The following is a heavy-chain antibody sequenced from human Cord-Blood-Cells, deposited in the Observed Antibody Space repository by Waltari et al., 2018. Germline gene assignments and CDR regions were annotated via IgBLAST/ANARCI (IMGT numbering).Heavy chain of an antibody. Sequence: QLQLQESGPGLVKPSETLSLTCTVSGGSISSSSYYWGWIRQPPGKGLEWIGSIYYSGSTYSNPSLKSRVTISVDTSKNQFSLKLSSVTAADTAVYYCASRNWGLRRPLHYFDYWGQGTLVTVSS. V-gene: IGHV4-39*01. D-gene: IGHD7-27*01. J-gene: IGHJ4*02. CDR2: IYYSGST. CDR3: ASRNWGLRRPLHYFDY. CDR1: GGSISSSSYY.